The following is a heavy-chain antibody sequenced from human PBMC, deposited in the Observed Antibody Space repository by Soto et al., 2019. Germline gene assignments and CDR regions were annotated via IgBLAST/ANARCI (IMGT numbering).Heavy chain of an antibody. V-gene: IGHV3-23*01. Sequence: VGSLRLSCAAPGFPFSSCALSWVRQAPGKGLEWVSAISGSGDRTYFADSVKGRFTISRDNSKNTLNLQMNSLRADDTAVYYCAKDLGKYNSPSAMDVWGQGTTVTVSS. CDR3: AKDLGKYNSPSAMDV. CDR1: GFPFSSCA. D-gene: IGHD7-27*01. CDR2: ISGSGDRT. J-gene: IGHJ6*02.